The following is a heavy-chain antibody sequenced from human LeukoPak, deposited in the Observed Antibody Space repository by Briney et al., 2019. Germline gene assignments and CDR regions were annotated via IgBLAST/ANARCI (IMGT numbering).Heavy chain of an antibody. CDR3: ARGPGYSGYDSNYYYHYGMDV. V-gene: IGHV4-59*01. J-gene: IGHJ6*02. Sequence: SETLSLTCTVSGGSISSYYWSWIRQPPGKGLEWIGYIYYSGSTNYNPSLKSRVTISVDTSKNQFSLKLSSVTAADTAVYYCARGPGYSGYDSNYYYHYGMDVWGQGTTVTVSS. CDR1: GGSISSYY. CDR2: IYYSGST. D-gene: IGHD5-12*01.